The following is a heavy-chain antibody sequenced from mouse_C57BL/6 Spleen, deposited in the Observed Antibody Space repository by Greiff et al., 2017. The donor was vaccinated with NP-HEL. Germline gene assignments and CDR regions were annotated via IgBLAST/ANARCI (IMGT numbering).Heavy chain of an antibody. V-gene: IGHV5-4*01. J-gene: IGHJ2*01. CDR3: ARSYGNSLDY. D-gene: IGHD2-1*01. CDR2: ISDGGSYT. CDR1: GFTFSSYA. Sequence: EVQGVESGGGLVKPGGSLKLSCAASGFTFSSYAMSWVRQTPEKRLEWVATISDGGSYTYYPDNVKGRFTISRDNAKNNLYLQMSHLKSEDTAMYYCARSYGNSLDYWGQGTTLTVSS.